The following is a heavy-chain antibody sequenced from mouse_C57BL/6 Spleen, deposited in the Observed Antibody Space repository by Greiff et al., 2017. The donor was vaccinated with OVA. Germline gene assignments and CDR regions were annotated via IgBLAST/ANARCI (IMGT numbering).Heavy chain of an antibody. CDR1: GFTFSDYY. V-gene: IGHV5-12*01. D-gene: IGHD1-1*01. Sequence: EVKVLESGGGLVQPGGSLKLSCAASGFTFSDYYMYWVRQTPEKRLEWVAYISNGGGNTYYPDTVKGRFTISRDNAKNTLYLQMSRLKSEDTAMYYCARDYYGSSYDAMDYWGQGTSVTVSS. CDR3: ARDYYGSSYDAMDY. J-gene: IGHJ4*01. CDR2: ISNGGGNT.